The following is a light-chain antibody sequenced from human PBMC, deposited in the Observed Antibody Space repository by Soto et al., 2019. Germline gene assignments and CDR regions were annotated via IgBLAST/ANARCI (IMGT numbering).Light chain of an antibody. V-gene: IGKV3-15*01. Sequence: EIMMTQSPGTLSASPGERATLSCRASQRVSSNLAWYQQKPGQAPRLLIYAVSTRATGIPARFSGSGSGTEFTLTISSLHSEDFAVYYCQQYNKWPLTFGQGTKVEI. J-gene: IGKJ1*01. CDR2: AVS. CDR3: QQYNKWPLT. CDR1: QRVSSN.